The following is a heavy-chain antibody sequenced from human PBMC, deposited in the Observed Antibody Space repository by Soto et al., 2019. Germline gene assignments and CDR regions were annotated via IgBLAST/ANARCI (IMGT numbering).Heavy chain of an antibody. J-gene: IGHJ4*02. CDR2: IYYSGST. CDR1: GGSISSGGYY. V-gene: IGHV4-31*03. Sequence: SETLSLTCSVSGGSISSGGYYWSWIRQHPGEGLEWIGYIYYSGSTYYSPSLKSRVTISVDTSKNQFSLKLSSVTAADTAVYHCARVEVLSTAMVRDYFDYWGQGTLVT. D-gene: IGHD5-18*01. CDR3: ARVEVLSTAMVRDYFDY.